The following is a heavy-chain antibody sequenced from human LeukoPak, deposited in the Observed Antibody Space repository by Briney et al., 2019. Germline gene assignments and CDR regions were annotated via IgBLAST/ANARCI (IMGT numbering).Heavy chain of an antibody. J-gene: IGHJ3*02. CDR3: ARPDYGGNRGAFDI. Sequence: ASVKVSCKASGYKFNTYGISWVRQAPGQGLEWMGWISAYNGKTDYAQKFQGRVTMTTDTSTSTAYMELRSLRSDDTAVCYCARPDYGGNRGAFDIWGQGTMVTVSS. CDR2: ISAYNGKT. D-gene: IGHD4-23*01. V-gene: IGHV1-18*01. CDR1: GYKFNTYG.